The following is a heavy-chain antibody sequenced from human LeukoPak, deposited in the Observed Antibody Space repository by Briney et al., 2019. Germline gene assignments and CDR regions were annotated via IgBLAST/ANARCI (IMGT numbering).Heavy chain of an antibody. CDR3: AGRCIGFGRGEYYFHY. D-gene: IGHD5-12*01. Sequence: GASVKVSCKTSGYIFTDYSLNWVRQAPGQGLEWMGGINTNTAKPTSAQGFTGRFVFSLDTSVSTAYLQISSLKTEDTAVYFCAGRCIGFGRGEYYFHYWGQGTLVTVSS. CDR2: INTNTAKP. V-gene: IGHV7-4-1*02. CDR1: GYIFTDYS. J-gene: IGHJ4*02.